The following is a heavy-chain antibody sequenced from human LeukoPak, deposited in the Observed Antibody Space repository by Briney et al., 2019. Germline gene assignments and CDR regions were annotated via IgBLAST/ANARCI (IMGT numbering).Heavy chain of an antibody. Sequence: GGSLRLSCAASGFTFSSYWMSWVRQAPGKGLEWVANIKQDGSEKYYVDSVKGRFTISRDNAKNSLHLQMNSLRAEDTAVYYCAREGGTGYYYYYYMDVWGKGTTVTVSS. CDR1: GFTFSSYW. D-gene: IGHD1-26*01. CDR3: AREGGTGYYYYYYMDV. CDR2: IKQDGSEK. V-gene: IGHV3-7*01. J-gene: IGHJ6*03.